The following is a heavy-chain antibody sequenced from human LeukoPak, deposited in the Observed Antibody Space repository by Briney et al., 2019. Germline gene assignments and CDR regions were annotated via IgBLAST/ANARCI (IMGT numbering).Heavy chain of an antibody. J-gene: IGHJ4*02. V-gene: IGHV1-2*02. Sequence: ASVKVSCKASGYTFTGYYMHWVRQAPGQGLEWMGWINPNSGGTNYAQKFQGRVTMTRDTSISTACMELSRLRSDDTAVYYCARVVRGRFLEWLFGTVSDYWGQGTLVTVSS. CDR2: INPNSGGT. CDR3: ARVVRGRFLEWLFGTVSDY. CDR1: GYTFTGYY. D-gene: IGHD3-3*01.